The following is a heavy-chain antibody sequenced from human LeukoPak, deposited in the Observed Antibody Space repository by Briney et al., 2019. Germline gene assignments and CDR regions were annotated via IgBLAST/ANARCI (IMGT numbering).Heavy chain of an antibody. V-gene: IGHV3-48*03. CDR2: ISSSGSTI. Sequence: SGGSLRLSCAASGFTFSSYEMNWVRQAPGKGLEWVSYISSSGSTIYYADSVKGRFTISRDNAKNSLYLQMNSLRAEDTAVYYCARVLKGSGPYYFDYWGQGTLVTVSS. J-gene: IGHJ4*02. D-gene: IGHD3-10*01. CDR3: ARVLKGSGPYYFDY. CDR1: GFTFSSYE.